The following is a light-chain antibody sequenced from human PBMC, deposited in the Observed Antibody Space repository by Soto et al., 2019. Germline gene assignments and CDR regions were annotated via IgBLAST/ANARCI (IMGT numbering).Light chain of an antibody. CDR3: QQTHSTPPFT. Sequence: DIVMTQTPLSLTVTPGEPASISCRSSQSLLDSDDGNTYLDWYLQKPGQSPQLLIYTVSYRASGVPDRFSGSGSGTDFTLTISSLQPEDVATYYCQQTHSTPPFTFGPGTRVEIK. CDR2: TVS. J-gene: IGKJ3*01. CDR1: QSLLDSDDGNTY. V-gene: IGKV2-40*01.